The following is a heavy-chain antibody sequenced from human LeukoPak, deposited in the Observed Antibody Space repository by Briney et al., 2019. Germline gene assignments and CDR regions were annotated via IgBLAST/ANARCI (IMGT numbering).Heavy chain of an antibody. J-gene: IGHJ4*02. V-gene: IGHV3-23*01. CDR1: GFTLRSAG. D-gene: IGHD2-8*01. CDR3: AKVLYGNPSCY. CDR2: ISGDGGTI. Sequence: TGGSLRLCCAASGFTLRSAGMSWDRQAPGKGLEWVSAISGDGGTISYAASVRGRFTISRDNAKNTPFLQMSSLRAGDTALYYCAKVLYGNPSCYWGQGTRVTVSS.